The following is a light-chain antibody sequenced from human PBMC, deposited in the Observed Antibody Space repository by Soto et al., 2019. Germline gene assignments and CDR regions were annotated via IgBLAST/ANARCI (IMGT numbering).Light chain of an antibody. CDR3: QQYDSDYT. J-gene: IGKJ2*01. Sequence: DIQMTQSPSTLSASGGDRVTITCRASQRINNWLAWYQQKPGKAPNLLIYKASTLESGVPSRFSGSGSGTEFTLTISSLQPDDFATYYCQQYDSDYTFGQWTKLEIK. V-gene: IGKV1-5*03. CDR1: QRINNW. CDR2: KAS.